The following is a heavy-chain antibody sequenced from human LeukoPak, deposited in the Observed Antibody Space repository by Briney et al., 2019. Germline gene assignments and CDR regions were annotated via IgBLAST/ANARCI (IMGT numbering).Heavy chain of an antibody. CDR2: ISAYNGNT. CDR3: ARDPSNTSGWKTWFDT. CDR1: GYTFTGYY. Sequence: VASVKVSCKASGYTFTGYYMHWVRQAPGQGLEWMGWISAYNGNTNYAQKLQGRVTMTTDTSTSTAYMELRSLRSDDTAVYYCARDPSNTSGWKTWFDTWGQGTLVTVSS. D-gene: IGHD6-19*01. J-gene: IGHJ5*02. V-gene: IGHV1-18*04.